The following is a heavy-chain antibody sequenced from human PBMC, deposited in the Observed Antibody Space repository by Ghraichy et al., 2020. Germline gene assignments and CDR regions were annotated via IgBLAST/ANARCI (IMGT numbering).Heavy chain of an antibody. V-gene: IGHV4-34*01. CDR3: ARGLRKSGGTMVRGVRPPYYMDV. CDR2: INHSGST. Sequence: SQTLSLTCAVYGGSFSGYYWSWIRQPPGKGLEWIGEINHSGSTNYNPSLKSRVTISVDTSKNQFSLKLSSVTAADTAVYYCARGLRKSGGTMVRGVRPPYYMDVWGKGTTVTVSS. J-gene: IGHJ6*03. D-gene: IGHD3-10*01. CDR1: GGSFSGYY.